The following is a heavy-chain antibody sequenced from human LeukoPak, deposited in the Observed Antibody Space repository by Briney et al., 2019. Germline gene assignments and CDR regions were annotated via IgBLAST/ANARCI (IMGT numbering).Heavy chain of an antibody. D-gene: IGHD3-22*01. J-gene: IGHJ4*02. CDR1: GFTFDDYA. Sequence: PGGSLRLSCAASGFTFDDYAMHWVRQAPGKGLEWVSLISGDGGGTYYADSVKGRFTISRDNSKNSLYLQMNSLRTEDTALYYCAKDLLNYYDSSGYPGYWGQGTLVTVSS. CDR2: ISGDGGGT. V-gene: IGHV3-43*02. CDR3: AKDLLNYYDSSGYPGY.